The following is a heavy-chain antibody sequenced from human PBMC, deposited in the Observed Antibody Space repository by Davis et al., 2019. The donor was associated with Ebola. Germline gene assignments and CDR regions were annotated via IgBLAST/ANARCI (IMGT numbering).Heavy chain of an antibody. CDR3: ARHYVGLDY. D-gene: IGHD3-16*01. V-gene: IGHV5-10-1*01. CDR1: GYSFTSYW. Sequence: KVSCKGSGYSFTSYWIGWVRQMPGKGLEWMGRIDPSDSYTDYSPSFQGHVTISADKSISTAYLQWGSLKASDTAIYYCARHYVGLDYWGRGTLVTVSS. CDR2: IDPSDSYT. J-gene: IGHJ4*02.